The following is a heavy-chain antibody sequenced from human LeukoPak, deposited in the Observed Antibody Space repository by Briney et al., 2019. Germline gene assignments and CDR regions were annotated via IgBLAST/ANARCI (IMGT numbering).Heavy chain of an antibody. CDR2: VYYSGST. D-gene: IGHD2-15*01. CDR1: GGSISSTTYY. Sequence: SETLSLTCTVSGGSISSTTYYWGWIRQPPGKGLEWIGSVYYSGSTYYNPSLKSRVTISVDTSKNQFSLKLRSVTAADTAVYYCARYRGCSGGSCYRWFDPWGREPWSPSPQ. V-gene: IGHV4-39*01. CDR3: ARYRGCSGGSCYRWFDP. J-gene: IGHJ5*02.